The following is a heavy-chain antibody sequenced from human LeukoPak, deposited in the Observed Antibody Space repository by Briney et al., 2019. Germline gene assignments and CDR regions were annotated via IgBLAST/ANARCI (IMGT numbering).Heavy chain of an antibody. V-gene: IGHV3-73*01. J-gene: IGHJ4*02. D-gene: IGHD3-3*01. CDR1: GFTFSGPA. CDR2: IRSKANSYAT. Sequence: QPGGPLRLSCAASGFTFSGPAMHWVRQASGKGLEWVGRIRSKANSYATAYAASVKGRFTISRDDSKNTAYLQMNSLKTEDTAVYYCILTRSPDYDFWSGYLDYWGQGTLVTVPS. CDR3: ILTRSPDYDFWSGYLDY.